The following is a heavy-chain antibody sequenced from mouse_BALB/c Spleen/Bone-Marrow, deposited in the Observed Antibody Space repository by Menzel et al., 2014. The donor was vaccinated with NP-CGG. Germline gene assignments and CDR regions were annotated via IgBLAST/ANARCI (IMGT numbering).Heavy chain of an antibody. J-gene: IGHJ2*01. D-gene: IGHD2-2*01. CDR2: MDPANGNT. CDR1: GFNIKDTY. CDR3: ASYVYGYYFDY. V-gene: IGHV14-3*02. Sequence: VQLQQSGAELVKPGASVKLSCTASGFNIKDTYMHWVKQRPEQGLEGIGRMDPANGNTKYDPKFQGKASITADTSSNTAYLQLSSLTSEDTAVYYCASYVYGYYFDYWGQGTTLTVSS.